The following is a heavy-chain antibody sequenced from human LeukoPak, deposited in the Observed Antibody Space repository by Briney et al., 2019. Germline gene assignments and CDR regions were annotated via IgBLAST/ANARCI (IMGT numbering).Heavy chain of an antibody. Sequence: SETLSLTCTVSGDSVSSGNYYWNWIRQPPGKGLEWIGYIYYYGSTNYNPSLKSRVTMSVETSKNQFSLKLSSVTAADTAVYYCARDGTEVPDAMYYYGMDVWGQGATVTVSS. CDR2: IYYYGST. CDR3: ARDGTEVPDAMYYYGMDV. J-gene: IGHJ6*02. CDR1: GDSVSSGNYY. D-gene: IGHD2-2*01. V-gene: IGHV4-61*01.